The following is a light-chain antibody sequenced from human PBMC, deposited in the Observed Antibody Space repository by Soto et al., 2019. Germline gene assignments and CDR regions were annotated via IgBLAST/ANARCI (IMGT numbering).Light chain of an antibody. Sequence: QPVLTQPPSVSGAPGHRVTISCSGGSSNIGAGFEVHWYQQFPGRAPKLLIFGNSNRPSGVSDRFSGSKSGTSASLAISGLPAEDEADYHCKSSDNSLSGVVFGGGTKLTVL. J-gene: IGLJ2*01. CDR2: GNS. CDR3: KSSDNSLSGVV. CDR1: SSNIGAGFE. V-gene: IGLV1-40*01.